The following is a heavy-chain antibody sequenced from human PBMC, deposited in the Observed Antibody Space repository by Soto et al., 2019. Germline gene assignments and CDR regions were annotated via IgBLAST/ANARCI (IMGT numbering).Heavy chain of an antibody. CDR2: ISGSSGST. D-gene: IGHD6-19*01. Sequence: PGGSLRLSCAASGFTFSSYAMNWVRQAPGKGLEWVSAISGSSGSTYYADSAKGRFTISRDNSKNTLYLQMNSLRAEDTAVYYCAKGWDSEQWLVPWHYWGQGTLVTVSS. J-gene: IGHJ4*02. CDR1: GFTFSSYA. CDR3: AKGWDSEQWLVPWHY. V-gene: IGHV3-23*01.